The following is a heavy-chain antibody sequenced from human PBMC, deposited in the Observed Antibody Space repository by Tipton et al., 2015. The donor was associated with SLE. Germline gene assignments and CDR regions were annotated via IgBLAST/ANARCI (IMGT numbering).Heavy chain of an antibody. CDR2: INHSGST. V-gene: IGHV4-34*01. Sequence: TLSLTCAVYGGSFSGYYWSWIRQPPGKGLEWIGEINHSGSTNYNSSLKSRVTISVDTSKNQFSLKLSSVTAADTAVYYCARGVIVGAYGPLDYWGQGTLVTVSS. CDR3: ARGVIVGAYGPLDY. J-gene: IGHJ4*02. D-gene: IGHD1-26*01. CDR1: GGSFSGYY.